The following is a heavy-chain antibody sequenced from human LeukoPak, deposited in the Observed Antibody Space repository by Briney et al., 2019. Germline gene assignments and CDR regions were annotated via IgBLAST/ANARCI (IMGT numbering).Heavy chain of an antibody. D-gene: IGHD3-3*01. J-gene: IGHJ4*02. CDR3: ASGVNYFDY. V-gene: IGHV3-21*01. Sequence: GSLRLFCAASGFTFSSYNMKWVRQAPGKGLEWVSSISSRSSYIFDADSVKGRFTISRDNAKKSLYPQMNSLRAEDTAVYYCASGVNYFDYWGQGTLVTVSS. CDR1: GFTFSSYN. CDR2: ISSRSSYI.